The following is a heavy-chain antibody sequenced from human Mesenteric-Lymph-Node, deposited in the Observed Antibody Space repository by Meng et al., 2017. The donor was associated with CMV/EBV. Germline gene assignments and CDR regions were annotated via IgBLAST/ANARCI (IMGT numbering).Heavy chain of an antibody. CDR1: YY. Sequence: YYMHWGRQAPGQGLEWMGWINPNSGGTNYAQKFQGRVTMTRDTSISTAYMELSRLRSDDTAVYYCARDPSGYYYGSGSYVFYGMDVWGQGTTVTVSS. D-gene: IGHD3-10*01. V-gene: IGHV1-2*02. CDR2: INPNSGGT. J-gene: IGHJ6*02. CDR3: ARDPSGYYYGSGSYVFYGMDV.